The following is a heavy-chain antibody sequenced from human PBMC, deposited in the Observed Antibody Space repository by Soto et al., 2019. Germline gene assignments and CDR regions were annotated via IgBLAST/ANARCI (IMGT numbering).Heavy chain of an antibody. D-gene: IGHD2-15*01. V-gene: IGHV3-15*01. J-gene: IGHJ4*02. CDR1: GFTFSNAW. Sequence: EVQLVESGGGLVKPGGSLRLSCAASGFTFSNAWMGWVRQAPGKGLEWVGRIKSKTDGGTTDYAAPVKGRFTISRDDSKNTLYLQMNSLKTEDTAVYYCTTVLGYCSGGSCYGDDYWGQGTLVTVSS. CDR2: IKSKTDGGTT. CDR3: TTVLGYCSGGSCYGDDY.